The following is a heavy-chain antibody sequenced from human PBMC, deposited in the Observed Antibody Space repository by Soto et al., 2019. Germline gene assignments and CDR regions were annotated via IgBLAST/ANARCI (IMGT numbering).Heavy chain of an antibody. CDR3: AGDIYRPSTSCYGSDY. V-gene: IGHV3-11*05. D-gene: IGHD2-2*01. CDR1: GGPVSGYW. J-gene: IGHJ4*02. Sequence: GGSLRRSGAASGGPVSGYWRTWIRQAPGKGLEWVSYISSSSSYTNYADSVKGRFTISRDNAKNSLYLQMNSLRAEDTAVYYCAGDIYRPSTSCYGSDYRGQGTLVTVSS. CDR2: ISSSSSYT.